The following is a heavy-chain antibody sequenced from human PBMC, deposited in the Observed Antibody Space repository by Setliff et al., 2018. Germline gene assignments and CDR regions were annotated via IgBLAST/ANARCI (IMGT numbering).Heavy chain of an antibody. V-gene: IGHV1-46*01. J-gene: IGHJ3*02. CDR1: GYTFTSHY. CDR3: ARDVFPYHYEGAFDI. Sequence: ASVKVSCKASGYTFTSHYMHWVRQAPGLGLEWMGTINPSSGRTSYAQKFQGRVTMTRDTSTSTVYRDMSSLRSEGTAVYYCARDVFPYHYEGAFDIWGQGTMVAVSS. D-gene: IGHD3-22*01. CDR2: INPSSGRT.